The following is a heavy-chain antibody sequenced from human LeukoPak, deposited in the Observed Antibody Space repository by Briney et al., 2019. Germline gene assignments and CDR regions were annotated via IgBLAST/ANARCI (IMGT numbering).Heavy chain of an antibody. J-gene: IGHJ4*02. CDR3: ARQGGVVLAAANYFDY. CDR2: IYYSGST. Sequence: SETLSLTCTVSGGSISSSNYYWGWIRQPPGKGLEWIGSIYYSGSTYYNPSLKSRVTISVGTSKNQFSLKLSSVTAADTAVYYCARQGGVVLAAANYFDYWGQGTLVTVSS. D-gene: IGHD6-13*01. CDR1: GGSISSSNYY. V-gene: IGHV4-39*01.